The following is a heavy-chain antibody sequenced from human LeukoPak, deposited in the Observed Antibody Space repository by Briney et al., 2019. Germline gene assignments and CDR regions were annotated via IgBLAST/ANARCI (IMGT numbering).Heavy chain of an antibody. V-gene: IGHV3-30*04. CDR2: ISYDGSNK. Sequence: GGSPRLSCAASGFTFSSYAMHWVRQAPGKGLEWVAVISYDGSNKYYADSVKGRFTISRDNSKNTLYLQMNSLRAEDTAVYYCARDLGSGWHHFDYWGQGSLVTVSS. CDR3: ARDLGSGWHHFDY. D-gene: IGHD6-25*01. CDR1: GFTFSSYA. J-gene: IGHJ4*02.